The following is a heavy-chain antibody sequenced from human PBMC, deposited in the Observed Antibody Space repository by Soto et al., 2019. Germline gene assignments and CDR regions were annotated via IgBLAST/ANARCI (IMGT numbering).Heavy chain of an antibody. CDR3: AKRVLYSSSSPHFDY. D-gene: IGHD6-6*01. Sequence: WGSLRLSCVASGFNFRSFGMNWVRQAPGRGLEWVSSVSDGGGSTYYADSVKGRFTISRDNSKNTLYLQMNNLRAEDTAIYHCAKRVLYSSSSPHFDYWGQGTLVTVSS. V-gene: IGHV3-23*01. CDR1: GFNFRSFG. J-gene: IGHJ4*02. CDR2: VSDGGGST.